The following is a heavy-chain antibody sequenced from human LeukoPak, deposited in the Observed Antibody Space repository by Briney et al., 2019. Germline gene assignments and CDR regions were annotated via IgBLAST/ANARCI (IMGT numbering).Heavy chain of an antibody. CDR1: GFAHRGNY. D-gene: IGHD2-21*01. CDR3: ARGEAVGYTVEKLW. Sequence: GGSLSLPRAVSGFAHRGNYMGWVRQAPGKGLEWVADIFNDDKANYPDSVKGRFTISRDNSKNTLSLQMNSLRVEDTAVYYCARGEAVGYTVEKLWWGQGTLVTVS. CDR2: IFNDDKA. J-gene: IGHJ4*02. V-gene: IGHV3-53*01.